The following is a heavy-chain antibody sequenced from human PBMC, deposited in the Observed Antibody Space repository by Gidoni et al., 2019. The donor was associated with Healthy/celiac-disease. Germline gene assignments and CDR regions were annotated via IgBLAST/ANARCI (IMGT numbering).Heavy chain of an antibody. D-gene: IGHD4-17*01. CDR1: GYTFTGYY. CDR3: ASGDYGGRDFDY. CDR2: INPNSGGT. V-gene: IGHV1-2*02. J-gene: IGHJ4*02. Sequence: QVQLVQSGPQVKKPGASVKVSCQASGYTFTGYYMHWVRQAPGHGLEWMGWINPNSGGTNYAQKLQGRVTMTRDTSISTAYMELSRLRSDDTAVYYCASGDYGGRDFDYWGQGTLVTVSS.